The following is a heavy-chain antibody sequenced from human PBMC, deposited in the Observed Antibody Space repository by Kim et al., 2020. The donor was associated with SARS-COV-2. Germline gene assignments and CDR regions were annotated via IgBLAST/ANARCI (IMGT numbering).Heavy chain of an antibody. V-gene: IGHV3-23*01. D-gene: IGHD2-21*02. CDR3: AKYPSVTASGSFDY. J-gene: IGHJ4*02. Sequence: ADYVKGRFTIARDNAKNTLYLQMNSLRAEDTAVYYCAKYPSVTASGSFDYWGQGTLVTVSS.